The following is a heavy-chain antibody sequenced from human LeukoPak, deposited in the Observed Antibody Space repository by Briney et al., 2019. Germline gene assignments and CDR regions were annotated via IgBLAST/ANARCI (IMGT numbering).Heavy chain of an antibody. D-gene: IGHD1-26*01. V-gene: IGHV4-4*07. CDR2: LYTSGST. Sequence: SETLSLACTVSGGSISSYYWSWIRQPAGKGLEWIGRLYTSGSTNYNASLKSRVSMSVDTSKNQFSLKLSSVTAADTAVFYCARENSGSYREFDYWGQGTLVTVSS. J-gene: IGHJ4*02. CDR1: GGSISSYY. CDR3: ARENSGSYREFDY.